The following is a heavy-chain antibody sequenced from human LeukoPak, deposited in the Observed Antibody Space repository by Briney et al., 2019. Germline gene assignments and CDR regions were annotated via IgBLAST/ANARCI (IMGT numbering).Heavy chain of an antibody. CDR3: ARLPRGAFDI. Sequence: PSETLSLTCTVSGGSLNSDYWTWIRRPPGKGLEYIGYIHYTGSTYYNPSLKSRVNISVDTSKNQFSLKVSSVTAADTAVYYCARLPRGAFDIWGQGTMVTVSS. V-gene: IGHV4-59*01. CDR2: IHYTGST. D-gene: IGHD5-12*01. CDR1: GGSLNSDY. J-gene: IGHJ3*02.